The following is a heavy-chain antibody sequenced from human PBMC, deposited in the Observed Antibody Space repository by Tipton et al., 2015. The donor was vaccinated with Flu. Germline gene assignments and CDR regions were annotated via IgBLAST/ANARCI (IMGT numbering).Heavy chain of an antibody. D-gene: IGHD3-22*01. CDR3: ARGRLSSGYYYS. J-gene: IGHJ4*02. CDR1: GGSISSGGYY. V-gene: IGHV4-31*03. Sequence: TLSLTCTVSGGSISSGGYYWSWIRQHPGKGLEWIGYIYYSGSTYYNPSLKSRVTISVDTSKNQFSQKLSSVTAADTAVYYCARGRLSSGYYYSWGQGTLVTVSS. CDR2: IYYSGST.